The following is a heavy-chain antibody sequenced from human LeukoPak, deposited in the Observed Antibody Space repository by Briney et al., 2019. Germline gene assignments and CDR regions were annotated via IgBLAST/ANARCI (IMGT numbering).Heavy chain of an antibody. CDR3: ARESDYGDFEGGFFDI. Sequence: ASVKVSCKASGYTFTGYYMHWVRQAPGQGLEWMGWISAYNGYTNYAQRLQGRVTMTTDTSTNTAYMELRSLRSDDTAVYYCARESDYGDFEGGFFDIWGQGTMLIVSS. D-gene: IGHD4-17*01. J-gene: IGHJ3*02. CDR1: GYTFTGYY. V-gene: IGHV1-18*04. CDR2: ISAYNGYT.